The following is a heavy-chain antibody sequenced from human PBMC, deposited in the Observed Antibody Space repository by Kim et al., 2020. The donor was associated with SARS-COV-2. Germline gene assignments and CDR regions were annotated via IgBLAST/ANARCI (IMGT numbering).Heavy chain of an antibody. D-gene: IGHD3-10*01. J-gene: IGHJ4*02. CDR3: ARVYLWFGELFAPHLDY. V-gene: IGHV3-48*01. Sequence: GGSLRLSCAASGFTFSSYSMNWVRQAPGKGLEWVSYINSSSSTIYYADSVKGRFTISRDNAKNSLSLQMNSLRGEDTAVYYCARVYLWFGELFAPHLDYWGQGTMVTVSS. CDR2: INSSSSTI. CDR1: GFTFSSYS.